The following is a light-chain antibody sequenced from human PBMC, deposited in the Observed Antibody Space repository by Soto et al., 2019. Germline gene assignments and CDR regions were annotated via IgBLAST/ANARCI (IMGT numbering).Light chain of an antibody. CDR1: HGINRN. CDR2: AVF. J-gene: IGKJ1*01. Sequence: EVVMTQSPATLSVSPVESATLSCRASHGINRNLAWYQHKPGQAPRLVMYAVFTRAAGIPGRFSGGVSGTEFTLTINGLQSEDFAVYYCHQYNNWPRTFGQGTKVDIK. CDR3: HQYNNWPRT. V-gene: IGKV3-15*01.